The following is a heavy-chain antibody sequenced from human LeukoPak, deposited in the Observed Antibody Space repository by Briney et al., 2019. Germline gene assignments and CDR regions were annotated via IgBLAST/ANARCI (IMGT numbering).Heavy chain of an antibody. Sequence: ASVKISCKASGYTFTSYDINWVRQATGQGLEWMGWMNPNSGNTGYAQKFQGRVTITRNTSISTAYMELSSLRSEDTAVYYCARGVAAAGRSFDPWAREPWSPSPQ. CDR2: MNPNSGNT. CDR1: GYTFTSYD. D-gene: IGHD6-13*01. CDR3: ARGVAAAGRSFDP. V-gene: IGHV1-8*03. J-gene: IGHJ5*02.